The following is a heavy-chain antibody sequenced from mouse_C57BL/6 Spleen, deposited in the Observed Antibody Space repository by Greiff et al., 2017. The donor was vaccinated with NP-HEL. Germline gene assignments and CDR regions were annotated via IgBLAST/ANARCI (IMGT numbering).Heavy chain of an antibody. Sequence: EVQRVESGGGLVQPGGSLSLSCAASGFTFTDYYMSWVRQPPGKALEWLGFIRNKANGYTTEYSASVKGRFTISRDNSQSILYLQMNALRAEDSATYSCARCYDGYYVRDAMDYWGQGTSVTVSS. V-gene: IGHV7-3*01. CDR1: GFTFTDYY. J-gene: IGHJ4*01. CDR2: IRNKANGYTT. CDR3: ARCYDGYYVRDAMDY. D-gene: IGHD2-3*01.